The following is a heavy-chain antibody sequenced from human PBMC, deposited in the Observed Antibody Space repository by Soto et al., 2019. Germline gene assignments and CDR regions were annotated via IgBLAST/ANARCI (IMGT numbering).Heavy chain of an antibody. CDR2: ISYDGSNK. CDR1: GFTFSSYA. J-gene: IGHJ5*02. D-gene: IGHD6-13*01. CDR3: ARDLGIAAAGNDGNWFDP. Sequence: GGSLRLSCAASGFTFSSYAMHWVRQAPGKGLEWVAVISYDGSNKYYADSVKGRFTISRDNSKNTLYLQMNSLRAEDTAVYYCARDLGIAAAGNDGNWFDPWGQGTLVTVSS. V-gene: IGHV3-30-3*01.